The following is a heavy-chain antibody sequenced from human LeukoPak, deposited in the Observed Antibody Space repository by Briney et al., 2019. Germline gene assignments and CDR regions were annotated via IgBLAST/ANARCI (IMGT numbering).Heavy chain of an antibody. CDR1: GYTFTGYY. CDR2: INPNSGGT. V-gene: IGHV1-2*02. J-gene: IGHJ4*02. CDR3: AKDSSGSLLSWVQNYFDY. D-gene: IGHD3-10*01. Sequence: GASVKVSCKASGYTFTGYYMHWVRQAPGQGLEWMGWINPNSGGTNYAQKFQGRVTMTRDTSISTAYMELSRLRSDDTAVYYCAKDSSGSLLSWVQNYFDYWGQGTLVTVSS.